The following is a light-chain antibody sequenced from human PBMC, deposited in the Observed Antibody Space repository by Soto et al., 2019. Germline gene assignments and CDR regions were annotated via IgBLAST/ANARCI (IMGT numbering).Light chain of an antibody. CDR3: LQYGSSPRT. J-gene: IGKJ1*01. V-gene: IGKV3-20*01. CDR2: GAS. CDR1: QNIANY. Sequence: EIVLTQSPGTLSLSPGERATLSCRVSQNIANYLSSFQQKPGQGPRLLISGASGRATGVPDRFSGSGSGTDFTLTISGLEPDDLAVYYCLQYGSSPRTFGRGTKVDIK.